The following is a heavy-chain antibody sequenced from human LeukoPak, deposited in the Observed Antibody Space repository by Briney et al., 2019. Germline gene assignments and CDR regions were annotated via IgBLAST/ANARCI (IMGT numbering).Heavy chain of an antibody. D-gene: IGHD3-3*01. Sequence: ASVKVSCKASGGTFSSYAISWVRQATGQGLEWMGWMNPNSGNTGYAQKFQGRVTITRNTSISTAYMELSSLRSEDTAVYYCARGESTIFGDYNWFDPWGQGTLVTVSS. CDR2: MNPNSGNT. CDR1: GGTFSSYA. V-gene: IGHV1-8*03. CDR3: ARGESTIFGDYNWFDP. J-gene: IGHJ5*02.